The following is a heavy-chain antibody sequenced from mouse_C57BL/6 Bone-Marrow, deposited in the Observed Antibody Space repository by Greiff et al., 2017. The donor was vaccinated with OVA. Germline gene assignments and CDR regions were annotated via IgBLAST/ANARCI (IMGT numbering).Heavy chain of an antibody. CDR1: DSEVFPIAY. J-gene: IGHJ3*01. D-gene: IGHD2-4*01. V-gene: IGHV15-2*01. CDR2: ILPSIGRT. Sequence: VQLQESGSELRSPGSSVKLSCKDFDSEVFPIAYMSWVRQKPGHGFEWIGGILPSIGRTIYGEKFEDKATLDADTLSNTAYLELNSLTSEDSAIYYCARPYYDYDWFAYWGQGTLVTVSA. CDR3: ARPYYDYDWFAY.